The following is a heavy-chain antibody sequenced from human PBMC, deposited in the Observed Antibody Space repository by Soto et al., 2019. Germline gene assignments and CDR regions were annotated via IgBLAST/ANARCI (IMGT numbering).Heavy chain of an antibody. CDR1: GYTFTSYP. CDR2: INAGNGYT. CDR3: ASDRVGYCSGGACQEASFDP. D-gene: IGHD2-15*01. J-gene: IGHJ5*02. V-gene: IGHV1-3*01. Sequence: QVQLVQSAAEAKKPGASVKVSCKASGYTFTSYPIHWVRQAPGQRLEWMGWINAGNGYTKYSQKFQGRVTITRDTSATTAYMQLSSLRSEDTAVYFCASDRVGYCSGGACQEASFDPWGQGTLVTVSS.